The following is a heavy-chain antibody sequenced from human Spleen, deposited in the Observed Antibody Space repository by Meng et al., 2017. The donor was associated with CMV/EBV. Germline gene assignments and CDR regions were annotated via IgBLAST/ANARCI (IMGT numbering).Heavy chain of an antibody. V-gene: IGHV1-2*06. D-gene: IGHD4-17*01. CDR2: LNPNSGDT. J-gene: IGHJ4*02. CDR3: ARGRGNYGDQYYFDY. CDR1: GSTLTDYY. Sequence: SGSTLTDYYLHWVRQAPGQGLEWMGRLNPNSGDTNYAQRFQGRVTMTRDTSIRTAYMELSRLTSDDTALYFCARGRGNYGDQYYFDYWGQGTLVTVSS.